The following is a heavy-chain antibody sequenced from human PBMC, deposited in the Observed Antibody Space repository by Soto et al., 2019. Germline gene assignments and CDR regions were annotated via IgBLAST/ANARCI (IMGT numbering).Heavy chain of an antibody. J-gene: IGHJ5*02. CDR1: GFTFSNYG. Sequence: VQLLESGGGLVQPGGSLRLSCAASGFTFSNYGMSWVRQAPGKGLEWVSTISASGGSTHYADSVKGRFTISRDNSKNTVYLQMNSLRAEDTALYYCTKGGPAYTWFDPWGQGTLVTVSS. CDR2: ISASGGST. CDR3: TKGGPAYTWFDP. V-gene: IGHV3-23*01.